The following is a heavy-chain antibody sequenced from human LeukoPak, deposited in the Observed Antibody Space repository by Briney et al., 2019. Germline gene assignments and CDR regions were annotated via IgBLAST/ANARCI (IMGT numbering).Heavy chain of an antibody. V-gene: IGHV3-23*01. D-gene: IGHD5-24*01. CDR1: GFTFSNYA. CDR3: ARGGDNGYFGY. CDR2: ISGGGGNT. J-gene: IGHJ4*01. Sequence: GGSLRLSCAASGFTFSNYAMSWVRQVPGKGLEWVSAISGGGGNTFYADSVKGRVTISRDNSKNTLYLQMNSLRAAATAIYYGARGGDNGYFGYWGHGTLVTVSS.